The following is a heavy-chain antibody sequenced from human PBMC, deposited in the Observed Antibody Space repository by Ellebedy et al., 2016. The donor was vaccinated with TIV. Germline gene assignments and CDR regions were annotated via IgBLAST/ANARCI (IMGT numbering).Heavy chain of an antibody. V-gene: IGHV3-9*01. J-gene: IGHJ6*02. CDR1: GFTFDGYA. D-gene: IGHD3-10*01. Sequence: SLKISCVGAGFTFDGYAIHWVRQAPGKGLEWVAGMDWASGRIDYADSVKGRFTISRNNAENFLNLQMNSLRTEETAFYYCGKDILTGGMDVWGQGTTVTVSS. CDR3: GKDILTGGMDV. CDR2: MDWASGRI.